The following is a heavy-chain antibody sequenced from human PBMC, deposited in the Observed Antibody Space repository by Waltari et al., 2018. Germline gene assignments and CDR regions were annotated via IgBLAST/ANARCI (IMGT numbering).Heavy chain of an antibody. CDR1: GGSFSGYY. CDR2: INHRGST. V-gene: IGHV4-34*01. CDR3: ARGRITIFGVVIIGYYFDY. Sequence: QVQLQQWGAGLLKPSETLSLTCAVYGGSFSGYYWSWIRQPPGKGLEWIGEINHRGSTNYNPSLKSRVTISVDTSKNQFSLKLSSVTAADTAVYYCARGRITIFGVVIIGYYFDYWGQGTLVTVSS. D-gene: IGHD3-3*01. J-gene: IGHJ4*02.